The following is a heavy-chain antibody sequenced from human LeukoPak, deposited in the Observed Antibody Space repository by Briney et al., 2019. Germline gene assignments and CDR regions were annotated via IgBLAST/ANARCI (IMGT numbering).Heavy chain of an antibody. Sequence: GGSLRLSCAASGFTFGSYAMSWVRQAPGKGLEWVSAISGSGGSTYYAASVKGRFTISRDNAKNSLYLQMNSLSAEDTAVYYCAKVLPSACYFDYWGQGTLVTVSS. J-gene: IGHJ4*02. CDR1: GFTFGSYA. D-gene: IGHD6-19*01. V-gene: IGHV3-23*01. CDR2: ISGSGGST. CDR3: AKVLPSACYFDY.